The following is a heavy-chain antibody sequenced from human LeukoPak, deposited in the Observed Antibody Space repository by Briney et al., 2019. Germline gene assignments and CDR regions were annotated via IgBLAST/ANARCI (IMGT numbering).Heavy chain of an antibody. D-gene: IGHD6-19*01. CDR1: GYTFTGYY. V-gene: IGHV1-2*02. CDR3: ARDKPPYSSGWYREDWFDP. J-gene: IGHJ5*02. Sequence: GASVKVSCKASGYTFTGYYMHWVRQAPGQGLEWMEWINPNSGGTNYAQKFQGRVTMTRDTSISTAYMELSRLRSDDTAVYYCARDKPPYSSGWYREDWFDPWGQGTLVTVSS. CDR2: INPNSGGT.